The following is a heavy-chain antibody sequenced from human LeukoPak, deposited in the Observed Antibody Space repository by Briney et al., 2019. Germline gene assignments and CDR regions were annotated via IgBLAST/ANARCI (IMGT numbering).Heavy chain of an antibody. Sequence: EASVKVSCKASGYTFTSYGISWVRQAPGQGLEWMGWISAYNGNTNYAQKLQGRVTMTTDTSTSTAYMELRSLRSDDTAVYYCARDPEPYSGSLRDYYYYMDVWGKGTTVTVSS. J-gene: IGHJ6*03. CDR1: GYTFTSYG. D-gene: IGHD1-26*01. CDR2: ISAYNGNT. CDR3: ARDPEPYSGSLRDYYYYMDV. V-gene: IGHV1-18*01.